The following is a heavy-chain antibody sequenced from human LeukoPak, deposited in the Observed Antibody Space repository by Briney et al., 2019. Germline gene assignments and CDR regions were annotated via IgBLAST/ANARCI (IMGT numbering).Heavy chain of an antibody. J-gene: IGHJ5*02. D-gene: IGHD5-18*01. CDR1: GGSISSYY. CDR2: IFYTGST. Sequence: SETLSLTCTVSGGSISSYYWSWIRQPPGKGLEYIGYIFYTGSTNYNPSLKSRVTISVDTSKNQFSLKLSSVTAADTAVYYCARERIQLANWFDPWGQGTLVTVSS. CDR3: ARERIQLANWFDP. V-gene: IGHV4-59*12.